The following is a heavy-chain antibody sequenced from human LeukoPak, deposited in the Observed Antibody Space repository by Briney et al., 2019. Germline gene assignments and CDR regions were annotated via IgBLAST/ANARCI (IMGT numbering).Heavy chain of an antibody. Sequence: KPSETLSLTCTVSGGSISSSSYYWGWIRQPPGKGLEWIGSIYYSGSTYYNPSLKSRVTVSVDTSKNQFSLKLSSVTAADTAVYYCARHACSWCEARYGMDVWGQGTTVTVSS. CDR3: ARHACSWCEARYGMDV. D-gene: IGHD6-13*01. CDR2: IYYSGST. J-gene: IGHJ6*02. CDR1: GGSISSSSYY. V-gene: IGHV4-39*01.